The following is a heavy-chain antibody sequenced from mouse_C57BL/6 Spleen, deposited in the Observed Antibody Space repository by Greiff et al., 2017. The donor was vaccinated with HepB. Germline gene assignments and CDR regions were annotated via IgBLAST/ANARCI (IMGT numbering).Heavy chain of an antibody. Sequence: QVQLQQPGAELVKPGASVKLSCKASGYTFTSYWMQWVKQRPGQGLEWIGEIDPSDSYTNYNQKFKGKATLTVDTSSSTAYMQLISLTSEDSAVYYCARSGYSNYFYAMDYWGQGTSVTVSS. V-gene: IGHV1-50*01. CDR3: ARSGYSNYFYAMDY. D-gene: IGHD2-5*01. CDR2: IDPSDSYT. J-gene: IGHJ4*01. CDR1: GYTFTSYW.